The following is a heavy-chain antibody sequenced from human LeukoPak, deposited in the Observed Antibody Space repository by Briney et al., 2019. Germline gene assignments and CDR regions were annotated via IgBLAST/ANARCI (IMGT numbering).Heavy chain of an antibody. V-gene: IGHV3-23*01. CDR1: GFTFKNYA. CDR3: AKWAYYDFWSGHYKSHFDS. CDR2: IRDSGNGT. D-gene: IGHD3-3*01. J-gene: IGHJ4*02. Sequence: PGGSLRLSCVVSGFTFKNYAMSWVRQAPGKGLECVSCIRDSGNGTDYADSVKGRFTVSRDNSKNTLYLHMNTLSAEDTAVYYCAKWAYYDFWSGHYKSHFDSWGQGTLVTVSP.